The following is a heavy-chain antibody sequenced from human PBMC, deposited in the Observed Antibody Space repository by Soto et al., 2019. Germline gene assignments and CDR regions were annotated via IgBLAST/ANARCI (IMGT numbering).Heavy chain of an antibody. Sequence: QVQLVQSGAEVKNSGASVKVSCKASGYTFTSYGFSWVRQAPGQGLEWMGWISASNGNTNYAQKLQGRVTMTTDTSTGTAYMELRSLRSDDTATYYCARERTAGGMDVWGQGTTVTVSS. J-gene: IGHJ6*02. CDR3: ARERTAGGMDV. CDR1: GYTFTSYG. CDR2: ISASNGNT. V-gene: IGHV1-18*01.